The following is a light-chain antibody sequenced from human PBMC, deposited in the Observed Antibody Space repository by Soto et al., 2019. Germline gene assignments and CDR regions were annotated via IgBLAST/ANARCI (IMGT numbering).Light chain of an antibody. V-gene: IGLV2-11*01. J-gene: IGLJ3*02. Sequence: QSALTQPRSVSGSPGQSVTISCTGTSSDVGGYHYVSWCQQHPGKAPKLMIYDVVKRPSGVPDRFSGSKSGNTASLTMSGLQAEDEADYYCCSYAGTYTLLFGGGTQLTVL. CDR1: SSDVGGYHY. CDR3: CSYAGTYTLL. CDR2: DVV.